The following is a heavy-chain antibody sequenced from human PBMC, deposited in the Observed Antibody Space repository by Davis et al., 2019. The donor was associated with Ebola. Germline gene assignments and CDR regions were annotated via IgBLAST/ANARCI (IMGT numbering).Heavy chain of an antibody. J-gene: IGHJ6*02. CDR2: ISWDGGST. Sequence: PGGSLRLSCAASGFTFDDYTMHWVRQAPGKGLEWVSLISWDGGSTYYADSVKGRFTISRDNSKNPLYLQMNSLRTEDTALYYCAKAQTGTDFEYYYGMDVWGQGTTVIVS. D-gene: IGHD1-7*01. V-gene: IGHV3-43*01. CDR1: GFTFDDYT. CDR3: AKAQTGTDFEYYYGMDV.